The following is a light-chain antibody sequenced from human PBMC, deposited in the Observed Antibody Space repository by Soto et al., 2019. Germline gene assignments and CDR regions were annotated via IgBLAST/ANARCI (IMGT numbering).Light chain of an antibody. CDR2: EVS. V-gene: IGLV2-14*01. CDR3: SSYTSSSTYV. J-gene: IGLJ1*01. Sequence: QYALTLPASVSGSPGQSITISCTGTSSDVGGYNYVSWYQQHPGKAPKLMIYEVSNRPSGVSNRFSGSKSGNTASLTISGLQAEDEADYYCSSYTSSSTYVFGTGTKVTVL. CDR1: SSDVGGYNY.